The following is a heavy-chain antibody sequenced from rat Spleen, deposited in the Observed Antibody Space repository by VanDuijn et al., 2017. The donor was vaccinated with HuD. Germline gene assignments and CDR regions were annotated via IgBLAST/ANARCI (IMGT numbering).Heavy chain of an antibody. J-gene: IGHJ2*01. CDR2: ISYEGSST. CDR1: GFTVSDFG. D-gene: IGHD1-2*01. CDR3: ARQDSSYIYGFDY. Sequence: EVQLVESGGGLVQPGRSLKLSCAASGFTVSDFGFHWIRQAPPKGLEWVASISYEGSSTYYGDSVKGRFTISRDNAKSTLYLQMNSLRSEDTATYYCARQDSSYIYGFDYWGQGVMVTVSS. V-gene: IGHV5-22*01.